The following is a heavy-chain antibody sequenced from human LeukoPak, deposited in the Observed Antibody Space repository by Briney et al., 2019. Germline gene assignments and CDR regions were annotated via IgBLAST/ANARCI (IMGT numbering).Heavy chain of an antibody. J-gene: IGHJ5*02. CDR2: IYHSGST. Sequence: PSETLSLTCTVSGYSISSGYYWGWIRQPPGKGLEWIGSIYHSGSTNYNPSLKSRVTISVDTSKNQFSLKLSSVTAADTAVYYCARVDSGSFLGDWFDPWGQGTLVTVSS. D-gene: IGHD1-26*01. CDR1: GYSISSGYY. CDR3: ARVDSGSFLGDWFDP. V-gene: IGHV4-38-2*02.